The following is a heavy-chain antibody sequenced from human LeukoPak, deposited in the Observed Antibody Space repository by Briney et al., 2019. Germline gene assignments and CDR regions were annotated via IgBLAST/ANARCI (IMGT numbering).Heavy chain of an antibody. CDR3: AKDLAGGYCSSTSCYRSY. CDR2: ISGSGGST. CDR1: GFTFSSYA. V-gene: IGHV3-23*01. D-gene: IGHD2-2*02. Sequence: GGSLRLSCAASGFTFSSYAMSWVREAPGEGLERGSAISGSGGSTYYADSVKGRFTISRDNSKNTLYLQMNSLRAEDTAVYYCAKDLAGGYCSSTSCYRSYWGQGTLVTVSS. J-gene: IGHJ4*02.